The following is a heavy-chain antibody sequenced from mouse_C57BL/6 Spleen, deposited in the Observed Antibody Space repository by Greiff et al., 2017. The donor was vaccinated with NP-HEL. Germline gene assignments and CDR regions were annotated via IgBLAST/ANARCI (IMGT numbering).Heavy chain of an antibody. V-gene: IGHV1-26*01. CDR2: INPNNGGT. CDR1: GYTFTDYY. D-gene: IGHD2-5*01. J-gene: IGHJ4*01. CDR3: ARDSNYYYAMDY. Sequence: EVQLQQSGPELVKPGASVKISCKASGYTFTDYYMYWVKQSHGKSLEWIGDINPNNGGTSYNQKFKGKATLTVDKSSSTAYMELRSLTSEDSAVYYCARDSNYYYAMDYWGQGTSVTVSS.